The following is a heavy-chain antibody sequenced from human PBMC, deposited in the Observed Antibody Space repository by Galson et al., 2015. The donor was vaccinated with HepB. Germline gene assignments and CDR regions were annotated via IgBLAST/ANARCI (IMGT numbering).Heavy chain of an antibody. V-gene: IGHV1-69*10. CDR3: ARGANDAFDI. CDR2: IIPLLGIA. J-gene: IGHJ3*02. CDR1: GGIFSSYD. Sequence: VKVSCKASGGIFSSYDITWVRQAPGQGLEWMGRIIPLLGIANYAQKFQGRVTITSDKSTSTAYMELRSLRSEDTAVYYCARGANDAFDIWGQGTMVTVSS.